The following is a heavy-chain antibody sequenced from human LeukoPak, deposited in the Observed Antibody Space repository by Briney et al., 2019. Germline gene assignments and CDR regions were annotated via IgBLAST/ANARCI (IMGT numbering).Heavy chain of an antibody. CDR2: MRYDGSNK. J-gene: IGHJ4*02. D-gene: IGHD3-3*01. V-gene: IGHV3-30*02. CDR1: GFTFGSYG. Sequence: PGGSLRLSCAASGFTFGSYGMHWVRQAPGKGLGWVAFMRYDGSNKYYADSVKGRFTISRDNSKNTLYLQMNSLRAEDTAVYYCAKDDGITIFGVVINQVDYWGQGTLVTVSS. CDR3: AKDDGITIFGVVINQVDY.